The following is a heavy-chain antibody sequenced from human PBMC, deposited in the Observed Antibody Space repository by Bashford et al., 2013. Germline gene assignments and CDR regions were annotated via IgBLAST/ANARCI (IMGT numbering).Heavy chain of an antibody. V-gene: IGHV1-69*04. CDR2: IIPILGIA. Sequence: SVKVSCKASGGTFSSYAISWVRQAPGQGLEWMGRIIPILGIANYAQKFQGRVTITADKSTSTAYMELSSLRSEDTAVYYCARDRLRGSYYGEEYWGQGTLVTVSS. CDR3: ARDRLRGSYYGEEY. D-gene: IGHD1-26*01. J-gene: IGHJ4*02. CDR1: GGTFSSYA.